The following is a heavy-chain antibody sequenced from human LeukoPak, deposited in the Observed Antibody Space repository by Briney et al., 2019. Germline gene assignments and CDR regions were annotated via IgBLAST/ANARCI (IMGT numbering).Heavy chain of an antibody. J-gene: IGHJ4*02. CDR1: GGSISSYY. CDR2: IYYSGST. D-gene: IGHD5-24*01. V-gene: IGHV4-59*01. Sequence: SETLSLTCTVSGGSISSYYWSWIRQPPGKGLEWLGYIYYSGSTTYNPSLKTRFTISVDTSKNQFSLKLSSVTAADTAVYYCARDVDGYNALDYWGQGTLVTVSS. CDR3: ARDVDGYNALDY.